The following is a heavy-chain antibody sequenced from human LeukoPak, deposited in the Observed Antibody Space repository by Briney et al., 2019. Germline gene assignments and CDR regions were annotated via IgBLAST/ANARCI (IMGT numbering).Heavy chain of an antibody. D-gene: IGHD6-19*01. J-gene: IGHJ4*02. CDR2: IYYSGST. CDR3: AREIAVAWRDFDY. CDR1: GGSISSSSYY. Sequence: SETLSLTCTVSGGSISSSSYYWGWIRQPPGTGLEWIGSIYYSGSTYYNPSLKSRVTISVDTSKNQFSLKLSSVTAADTAVYYCAREIAVAWRDFDYWGQGTLVTVSS. V-gene: IGHV4-39*01.